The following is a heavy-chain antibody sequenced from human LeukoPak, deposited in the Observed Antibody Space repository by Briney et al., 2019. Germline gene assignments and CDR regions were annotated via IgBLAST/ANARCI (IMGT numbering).Heavy chain of an antibody. V-gene: IGHV4-59*01. D-gene: IGHD4-17*01. CDR2: IYYSGRA. J-gene: IGHJ3*02. CDR3: ARGGHYGDSDAFDI. CDR1: GGSISSYS. Sequence: SETLSLTCSVSGGSISSYSWSWIRQPPGEGLECIGYIYYSGRANYNPSLKSRVTISVDTSKNQFSLKLSSVTAADTAVYYCARGGHYGDSDAFDIWGQGTMVTVSS.